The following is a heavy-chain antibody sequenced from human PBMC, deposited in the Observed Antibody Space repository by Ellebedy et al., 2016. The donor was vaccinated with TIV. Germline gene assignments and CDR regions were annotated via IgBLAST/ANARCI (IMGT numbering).Heavy chain of an antibody. CDR1: GGSMSTYY. V-gene: IGHV4-59*08. D-gene: IGHD1-1*01. J-gene: IGHJ5*01. Sequence: PSETLSLTCTVSGGSMSTYYWSWIRQPPGKGLEWIGYIYDSGSTNYNPSLKSRVTIPVDTSKNQFSLKLSSVTAADTAVYFCARHADDGLYNWFDSWGQGTLVTVSS. CDR2: IYDSGST. CDR3: ARHADDGLYNWFDS.